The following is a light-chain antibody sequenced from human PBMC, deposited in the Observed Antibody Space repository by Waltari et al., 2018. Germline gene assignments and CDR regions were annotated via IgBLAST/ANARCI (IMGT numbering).Light chain of an antibody. CDR1: SSDVGGYNF. V-gene: IGLV2-23*01. Sequence: QPALTQPASVSGSPGQSITTSCPGTSSDVGGYNFVSWYQQHPGTAPKLIIYGGSKRPSGVSNRFSGSKSGNTASLTISGLQAEDEAAYYCCSYTTSITWVFGGGTKLTVL. CDR2: GGS. J-gene: IGLJ3*02. CDR3: CSYTTSITWV.